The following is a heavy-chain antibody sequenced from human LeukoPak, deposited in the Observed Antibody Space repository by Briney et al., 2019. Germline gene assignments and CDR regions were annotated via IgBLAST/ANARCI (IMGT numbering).Heavy chain of an antibody. CDR2: IYYNGST. J-gene: IGHJ4*02. CDR3: ARYRRDGYNLGY. V-gene: IGHV4-39*01. CDR1: GGSISSSSYY. Sequence: PSETLSLTCTVSGGSISSSSYYWGWIRQPPGKGLEWIGSIYYNGSTYYNPSLKSRVTISVDTSKNQFSLKLSSVTAADTAVYYCARYRRDGYNLGYWGQGTLVTVSS. D-gene: IGHD5-24*01.